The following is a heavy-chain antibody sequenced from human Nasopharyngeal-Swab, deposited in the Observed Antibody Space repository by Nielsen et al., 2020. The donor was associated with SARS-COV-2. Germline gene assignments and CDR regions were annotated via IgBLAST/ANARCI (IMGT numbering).Heavy chain of an antibody. Sequence: GESLKISCAASGFTFSSYAMVWIRQAPGGGLEWVAIISYVGSDIFYADSVKGRFTISRDNSKNTLYLQMNSLRAEDTAVYYCAGTFGEGHDYYYYGMDVWGQGTTVTVSS. CDR3: AGTFGEGHDYYYYGMDV. CDR2: ISYVGSDI. D-gene: IGHD3-10*01. J-gene: IGHJ6*02. V-gene: IGHV3-30*03. CDR1: GFTFSSYA.